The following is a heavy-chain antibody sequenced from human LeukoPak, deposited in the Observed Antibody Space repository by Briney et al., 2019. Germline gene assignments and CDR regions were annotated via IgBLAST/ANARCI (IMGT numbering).Heavy chain of an antibody. CDR3: AKDMRYSSSWYPFDY. D-gene: IGHD6-13*01. Sequence: GGSLRLSCAASGFTFSGYSMNWVRQAPGKGLEWVSCIRSNSSYIYYADSVKGRFTISRDNSKNTLSLQMNSLRVEDTAVYYCAKDMRYSSSWYPFDYWGQGTLVTVSS. CDR2: IRSNSSYI. CDR1: GFTFSGYS. V-gene: IGHV3-21*04. J-gene: IGHJ4*02.